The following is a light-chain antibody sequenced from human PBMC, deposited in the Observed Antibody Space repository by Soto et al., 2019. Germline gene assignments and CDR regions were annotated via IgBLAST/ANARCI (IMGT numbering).Light chain of an antibody. CDR3: QQYNNWPRT. Sequence: EIVMTQSPATLSVSPGERATLSCRASQSVSSNLAWYQQKPGQAPRLLLYGVSTRATGIPARFSGSGSGTEFTLTISSLQSEDFAVHYCQQYNNWPRTFGPGTKVDFK. V-gene: IGKV3D-15*01. J-gene: IGKJ3*01. CDR2: GVS. CDR1: QSVSSN.